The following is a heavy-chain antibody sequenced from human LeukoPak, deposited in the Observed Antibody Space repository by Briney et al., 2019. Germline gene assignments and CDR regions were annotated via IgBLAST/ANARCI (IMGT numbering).Heavy chain of an antibody. CDR3: AGEPGYCSGGSCYGGWFDP. J-gene: IGHJ5*02. CDR1: GDSIGSYF. CDR2: NSGST. Sequence: SETLSLTCTVSGDSIGSYFWSWIRQPPGKGLEWIGYNSGSTNYNPSLKSRVTISGDTSKNQFSLKLSSVTAADTAVYYCAGEPGYCSGGSCYGGWFDPWGQGTLVTVSS. D-gene: IGHD2-15*01. V-gene: IGHV4-59*12.